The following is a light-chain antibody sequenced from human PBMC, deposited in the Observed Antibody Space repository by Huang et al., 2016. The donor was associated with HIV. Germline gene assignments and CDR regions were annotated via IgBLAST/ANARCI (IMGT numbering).Light chain of an antibody. CDR1: QELSNY. J-gene: IGKJ4*01. Sequence: DIQMTQSPSSLSASVGDRVTITCQASQELSNYLNWYQQKPGKAPKLLIYDASTLEIGVPSRFSGSGSGTDFTFTISSLQPEDVATYYCQQYDNLLSLTFGGGTKVEIK. V-gene: IGKV1-33*01. CDR2: DAS. CDR3: QQYDNLLSLT.